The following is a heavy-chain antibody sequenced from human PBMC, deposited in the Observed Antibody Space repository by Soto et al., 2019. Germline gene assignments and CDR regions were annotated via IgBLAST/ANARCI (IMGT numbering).Heavy chain of an antibody. J-gene: IGHJ4*02. CDR1: GYTFTSYD. D-gene: IGHD2-15*01. V-gene: IGHV1-8*01. CDR2: MNTNSGNT. CDR3: VKGCGFCSGGRSGDYFDS. Sequence: QVQLVQSGAEVKKPGASVKVSCKASGYTFTSYDINWVRQATGQGLEWMGWMNTNSGNTGYAQKLRGRVTITRNTSISTAYMDLSSLRAEETGVYYCVKGCGFCSGGRSGDYFDSWAKGTLVTVSS.